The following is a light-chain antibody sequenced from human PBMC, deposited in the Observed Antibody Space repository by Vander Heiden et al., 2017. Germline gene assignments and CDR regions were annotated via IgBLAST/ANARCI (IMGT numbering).Light chain of an antibody. CDR3: QQYNTYPLT. CDR2: DVS. V-gene: IGKV1-13*02. Sequence: AIQLTQSPASLSASIGARVTITCRASQGANFALAWYQQKPGKAPNLLIYDVSSLETGVPSRFSGGGSGTDFTLTISSLQPEDLATYYCQQYNTYPLTFGGGTKVEIK. J-gene: IGKJ4*01. CDR1: QGANFA.